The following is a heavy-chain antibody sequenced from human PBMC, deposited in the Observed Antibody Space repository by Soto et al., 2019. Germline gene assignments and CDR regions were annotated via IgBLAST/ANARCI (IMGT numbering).Heavy chain of an antibody. V-gene: IGHV4-38-2*01. J-gene: IGHJ4*02. CDR2: IYYGGAT. D-gene: IGHD2-8*01. Sequence: SETLSLTCDVSGGPMTGGYYWGWIRHSPGKGLEWIGSIYYGGATYYNPSLRSRLTISIDASKNQFSLRLTSVTAADTALYYCARGWYYFDFWGQGTLVTVSS. CDR1: GGPMTGGYY. CDR3: ARGWYYFDF.